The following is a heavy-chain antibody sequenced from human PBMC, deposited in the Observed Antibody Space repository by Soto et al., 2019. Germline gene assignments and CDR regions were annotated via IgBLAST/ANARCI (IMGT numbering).Heavy chain of an antibody. CDR1: GFTFSSYA. V-gene: IGHV3-30-3*01. Sequence: QVQLVESGGGVVQPGRSLRLSCAASGFTFSSYAMHWVRQAPGKGLEWVAVTSYDGSNKYYADSVKGRFTISRDNSKNTLYLQMNSLRAEDTAVYYCARAPGDYGDLYFDSWGQGTLVTVSS. CDR3: ARAPGDYGDLYFDS. D-gene: IGHD4-17*01. CDR2: TSYDGSNK. J-gene: IGHJ4*02.